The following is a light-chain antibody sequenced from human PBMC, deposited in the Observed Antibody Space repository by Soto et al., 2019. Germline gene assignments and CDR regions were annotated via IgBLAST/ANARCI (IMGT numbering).Light chain of an antibody. Sequence: DIQMTQSPSSVSASVGDRVTITCRASQGISSWLAWYQQKPGKVPKLLIYDASSLHSGVPSRISGSRSGTAFTLTISNLASDDFASYYCQQYHRYSTFGQGTRVDIK. CDR1: QGISSW. CDR3: QQYHRYST. J-gene: IGKJ1*01. V-gene: IGKV1D-16*01. CDR2: DAS.